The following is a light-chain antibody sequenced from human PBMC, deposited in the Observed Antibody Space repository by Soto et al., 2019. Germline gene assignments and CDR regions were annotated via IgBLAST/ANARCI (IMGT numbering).Light chain of an antibody. CDR3: QQYGTTRIT. CDR2: GAS. CDR1: QSVSNSY. Sequence: EIVLTQSPGTLSLSPGERATLSCRASQSVSNSYLAWYQQKPGQAPRLLMYGASNRATGIPDRFSGSGSETDFTLTISRLEPEDFAVYYCQQYGTTRITFGQGTRL. J-gene: IGKJ5*01. V-gene: IGKV3-20*01.